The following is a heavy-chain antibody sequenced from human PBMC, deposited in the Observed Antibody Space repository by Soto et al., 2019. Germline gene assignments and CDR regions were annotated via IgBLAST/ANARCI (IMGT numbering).Heavy chain of an antibody. D-gene: IGHD3-10*01. CDR1: GGTFSSYA. CDR2: IIPIFGTA. Sequence: QVQLVQSGAEVKKPGSSVKVSCKASGGTFSSYAISWVRQAPGQGLERMGGIIPIFGTANYAQKFQGRVTITADESTSTAYMELSSLRSEDTAVYYCARYKDGSGSYYNNWFDPWGQGTLVTVSS. CDR3: ARYKDGSGSYYNNWFDP. J-gene: IGHJ5*02. V-gene: IGHV1-69*01.